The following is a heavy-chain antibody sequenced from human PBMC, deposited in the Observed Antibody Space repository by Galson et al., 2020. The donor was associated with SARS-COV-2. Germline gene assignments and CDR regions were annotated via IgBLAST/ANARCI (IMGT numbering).Heavy chain of an antibody. CDR3: ARVTFDSSGYWNWFDP. Sequence: GGSLRLSCAASELTFSSYDMHWVRQATGKGLEWVSAIGTAGDTYYPGSVKGRFTISRENAKNSLYLQMKSLRAGDTAVYYCARVTFDSSGYWNWFDPWGQGTLVTVSS. V-gene: IGHV3-13*01. CDR2: IGTAGDT. D-gene: IGHD3-22*01. J-gene: IGHJ5*02. CDR1: ELTFSSYD.